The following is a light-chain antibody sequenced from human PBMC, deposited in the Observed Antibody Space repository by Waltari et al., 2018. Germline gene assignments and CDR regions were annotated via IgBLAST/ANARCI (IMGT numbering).Light chain of an antibody. CDR3: LSYSGRSDYV. Sequence: QSALTQPASVSGSPGQAITISCPGTSTNVGGYNLVSWYRQYPGKAPELMIFGVTERPSGISNRLSGSKSGSTATLTISGLQAEDEADYYCLSYSGRSDYVFGTGTRV. V-gene: IGLV2-23*02. CDR1: STNVGGYNL. CDR2: GVT. J-gene: IGLJ1*01.